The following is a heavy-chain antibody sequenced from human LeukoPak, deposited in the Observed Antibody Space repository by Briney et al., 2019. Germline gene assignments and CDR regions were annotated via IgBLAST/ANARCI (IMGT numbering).Heavy chain of an antibody. Sequence: SETLSLTCAVYGGSFSGYYWSWIRQPPGKGLEWIGEINHSGSTNYNPSLKSRVTISVDTSKNQFSLKLSSVTAADTAVYYCAGSSSWFYHYYGMDVWGQGTTVTVSS. CDR2: INHSGST. CDR3: AGSSSWFYHYYGMDV. J-gene: IGHJ6*02. V-gene: IGHV4-34*01. D-gene: IGHD6-13*01. CDR1: GGSFSGYY.